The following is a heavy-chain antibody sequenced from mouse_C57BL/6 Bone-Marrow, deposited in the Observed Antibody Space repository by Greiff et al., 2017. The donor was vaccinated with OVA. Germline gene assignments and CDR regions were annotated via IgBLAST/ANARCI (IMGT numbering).Heavy chain of an antibody. Sequence: VQLKQSVAELVRPGASVKLSCTASGFNIKNTYMHWVKQRPEQGLEWIGRIDPANGNTKYASKFQGKATITADTSSNTPYLQLSSLTSEDTAIYYCARGRSLRRGYFDNGGQGTTLTVSS. CDR1: GFNIKNTY. V-gene: IGHV14-3*01. J-gene: IGHJ2*01. CDR3: ARGRSLRRGYFDN. CDR2: IDPANGNT. D-gene: IGHD1-1*01.